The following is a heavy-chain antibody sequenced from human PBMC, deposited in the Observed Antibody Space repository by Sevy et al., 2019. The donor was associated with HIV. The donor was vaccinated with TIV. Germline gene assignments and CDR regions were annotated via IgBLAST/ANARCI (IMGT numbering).Heavy chain of an antibody. CDR1: GFTFSSYG. Sequence: GGSLRLSCAASGFTFSSYGMHWVRQAPGKGLEWVAVIWYDGSNKYYADSVKGRFTISRDNSKNTLYLQMNSLRAEDTAVYYCARDPGEDYYYGMDVWGQWTTVTVSS. CDR3: ARDPGEDYYYGMDV. D-gene: IGHD3-16*01. CDR2: IWYDGSNK. J-gene: IGHJ6*02. V-gene: IGHV3-33*01.